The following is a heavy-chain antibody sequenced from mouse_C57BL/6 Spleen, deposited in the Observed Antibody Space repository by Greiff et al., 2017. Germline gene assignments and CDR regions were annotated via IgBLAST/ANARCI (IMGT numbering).Heavy chain of an antibody. Sequence: QVQLQQPGAELVKPGASVKLSCKASGYTFTSYWMPWVKQRPGRGLEWIGRIDPNSGGTKYNEQFKSKATLTVDKPSSTAYMQHSSLTSEDSAVYYGAGSGDRYDYDAYWYFGGWGTGTTVTVAS. CDR1: GYTFTSYW. CDR2: IDPNSGGT. J-gene: IGHJ1*03. CDR3: AGSGDRYDYDAYWYFGG. V-gene: IGHV1-72*01. D-gene: IGHD2-4*01.